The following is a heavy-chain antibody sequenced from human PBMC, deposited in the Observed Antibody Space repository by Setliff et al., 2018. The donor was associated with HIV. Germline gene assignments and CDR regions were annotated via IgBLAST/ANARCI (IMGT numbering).Heavy chain of an antibody. CDR2: IYISGTT. Sequence: SETLSLTCTVSGGSISTSYWNWIRQPPGKGLEWIAYIYISGTTNYNPSLKSRVTISLDTSRNQFSLKLGSVTAADAAMYYCAREHCSGGSCNGFDIWGQGTMVTVSS. V-gene: IGHV4-4*09. CDR3: AREHCSGGSCNGFDI. CDR1: GGSISTSY. J-gene: IGHJ3*02. D-gene: IGHD2-15*01.